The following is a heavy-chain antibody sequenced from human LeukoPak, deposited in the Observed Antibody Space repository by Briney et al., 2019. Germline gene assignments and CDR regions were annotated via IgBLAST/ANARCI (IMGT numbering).Heavy chain of an antibody. CDR2: IRSYSSYI. J-gene: IGHJ6*03. CDR3: ARYSEVYYYVDV. Sequence: GESLKISCKGSGYSFTSYWIGWVRQAPGKGLEWVATIRSYSSYIHYADSVKGRFIISRDDAKKSMYLQMNSLRVEDTAVYFCARYSEVYYYVDVWGTGTTVTVSS. V-gene: IGHV3-21*01. CDR1: GYSFTSYW. D-gene: IGHD2-21*01.